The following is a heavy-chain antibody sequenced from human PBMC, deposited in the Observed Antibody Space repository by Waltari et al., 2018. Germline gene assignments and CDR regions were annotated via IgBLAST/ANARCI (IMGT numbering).Heavy chain of an antibody. CDR3: ARDLGSTSWVRGNFDY. CDR2: INPNSGGT. V-gene: IGHV1-2*02. CDR1: GYTFTGYY. J-gene: IGHJ4*02. D-gene: IGHD2-2*01. Sequence: QVQLVQSGAEVKKPGASVKVSCKASGYTFTGYYMHWVRQAPGQGLEWMGWINPNSGGTNDAQKFQGRVTMTRDTSISTAYMELSRLRSDDTAVYYCARDLGSTSWVRGNFDYWGQGTLVTVSS.